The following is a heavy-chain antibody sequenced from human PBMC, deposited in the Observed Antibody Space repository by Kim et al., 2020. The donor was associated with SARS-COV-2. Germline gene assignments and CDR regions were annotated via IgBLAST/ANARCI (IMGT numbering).Heavy chain of an antibody. V-gene: IGHV3-23*03. J-gene: IGHJ1*01. CDR2: IFGDGAKS. CDR1: GFSFSNFA. CDR3: AKGMIPDF. Sequence: GGSLRLSCAASGFSFSNFAMSWVRQAPGKGLEWVSGIFGDGAKSFYGDSVRGRFTISRDNSKDTIYLQMNSLRSDDTAIYFCAKGMIPDFWGQGTLLAVSS. D-gene: IGHD3-16*01.